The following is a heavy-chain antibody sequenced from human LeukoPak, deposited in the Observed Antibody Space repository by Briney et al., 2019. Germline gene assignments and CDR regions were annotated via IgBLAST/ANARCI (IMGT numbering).Heavy chain of an antibody. CDR3: AREAHSMKYYYGSGSLAGILDV. Sequence: TSETLSLTCTVSGGSISSYYWSWIRQPPGKGLEWIGYIYYSRNTNYNPSLKSRVTISVDTSKNQFSLKLSSVTAADTAVYYCAREAHSMKYYYGSGSLAGILDVWGKGTTVTVSS. CDR2: IYYSRNT. J-gene: IGHJ6*04. CDR1: GGSISSYY. D-gene: IGHD3-10*01. V-gene: IGHV4-59*01.